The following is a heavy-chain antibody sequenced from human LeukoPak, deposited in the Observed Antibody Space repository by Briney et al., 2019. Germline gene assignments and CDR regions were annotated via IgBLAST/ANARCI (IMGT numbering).Heavy chain of an antibody. Sequence: ASVKVSCKASGYTFTSYGISWVRQAPGQGLEWMGWISAYNGNTNYAQKLQGRVTMTTDTSTSTAYMELRSLRSDDTAVYYCVRVTMVRGVINYIPGAFDIWGQGTMVTVSS. V-gene: IGHV1-18*01. CDR3: VRVTMVRGVINYIPGAFDI. CDR2: ISAYNGNT. J-gene: IGHJ3*02. CDR1: GYTFTSYG. D-gene: IGHD3-10*01.